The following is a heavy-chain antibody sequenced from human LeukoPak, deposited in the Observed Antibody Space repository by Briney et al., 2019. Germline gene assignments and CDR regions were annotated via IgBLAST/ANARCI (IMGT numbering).Heavy chain of an antibody. D-gene: IGHD4-17*01. J-gene: IGHJ4*02. CDR2: ISGSGGST. V-gene: IGHV3-23*01. CDR1: GFTFSSYA. Sequence: GGSLRLSCAASGFTFSSYAISWVRQAPGKGLEWVSAISGSGGSTYYADSVKGRFTISRDNSKNTLYLQMNSLRAEDTAVYYCAKDCEISDYGDIGDYLDYWGQGTLVTVSS. CDR3: AKDCEISDYGDIGDYLDY.